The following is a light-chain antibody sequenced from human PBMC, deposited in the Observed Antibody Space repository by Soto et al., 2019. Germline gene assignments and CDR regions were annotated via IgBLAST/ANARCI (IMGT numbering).Light chain of an antibody. V-gene: IGLV2-23*02. CDR2: EVN. CDR1: SSNVGSYKL. CDR3: CSSGGSPTYV. Sequence: QSALTQPASVSGSPGQSITTSCTGTSSNVGSYKLVSWYQQHPGKAPKLMIFEVNKRPSGVSNRFSGSKSGNTASLTISGLKVEDEADYYCCSSGGSPTYVFGTGTKVTV. J-gene: IGLJ1*01.